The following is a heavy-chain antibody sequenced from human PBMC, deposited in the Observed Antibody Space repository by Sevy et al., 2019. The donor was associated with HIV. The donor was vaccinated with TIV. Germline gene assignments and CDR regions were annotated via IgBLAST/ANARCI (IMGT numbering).Heavy chain of an antibody. CDR1: GFIFSKYG. V-gene: IGHV3-30*02. CDR2: IRYDGSPK. J-gene: IGHJ3*02. D-gene: IGHD3-10*01. Sequence: GESLKISCAASGFIFSKYGMHWVRQAPGKGLEWVAFIRYDGSPKYYVDSVKGRFTISRDNSKNTLYLQMNSLRADDTAVYYCAKGLGMVQGALLSDDIWGQGTMVTVSS. CDR3: AKGLGMVQGALLSDDI.